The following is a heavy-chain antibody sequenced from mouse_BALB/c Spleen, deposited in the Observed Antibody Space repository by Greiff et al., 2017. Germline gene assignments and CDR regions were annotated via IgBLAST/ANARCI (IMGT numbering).Heavy chain of an antibody. CDR2: IYPGDGDT. Sequence: QVQLKESGAELVRPGSSVKISCKASGYAFSSYWMNWVKQRPGQGLEWIGQIYPGDGDTNYNGKFKGKATLTADKSSSTAYMQLSSLTSEDSAVYFCARSNYRYDRYFDVWGAGTTVTVSS. V-gene: IGHV1-80*01. CDR1: GYAFSSYW. D-gene: IGHD2-14*01. J-gene: IGHJ1*01. CDR3: ARSNYRYDRYFDV.